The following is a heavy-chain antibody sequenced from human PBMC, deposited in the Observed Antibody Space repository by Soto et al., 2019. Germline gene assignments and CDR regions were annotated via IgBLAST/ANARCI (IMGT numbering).Heavy chain of an antibody. CDR3: AKDTSKYSNNWPAYYGLDV. D-gene: IGHD1-1*01. CDR1: GFTFSSFG. J-gene: IGHJ6*02. Sequence: QVQLVESGGGVVQPGRYLRLSCAASGFTFSSFGMHWVRQAPGKGLEWVAVISFDGSNKYYADCVKGRFTISRDNSKNTLSLQMNSLKAEDTAVYYCAKDTSKYSNNWPAYYGLDVWGQGTTVTVSS. V-gene: IGHV3-30*18. CDR2: ISFDGSNK.